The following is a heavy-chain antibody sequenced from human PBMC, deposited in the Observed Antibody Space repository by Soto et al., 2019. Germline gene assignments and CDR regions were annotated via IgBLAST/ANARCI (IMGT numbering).Heavy chain of an antibody. CDR1: GGTFSSYA. CDR3: ARGRYYDSSGYSPWAFDL. D-gene: IGHD3-22*01. V-gene: IGHV1-69*12. CDR2: IIPIFGTA. Sequence: QVQLVQSGAEVKKPGSSVKVSCKASGGTFSSYAISWVRQAPGQGLEWMGGIIPIFGTANYAQKFQGRVTIIADESTSTAYMELSRLRSEDTAVYYCARGRYYDSSGYSPWAFDLWGRGTLVTVSS. J-gene: IGHJ2*01.